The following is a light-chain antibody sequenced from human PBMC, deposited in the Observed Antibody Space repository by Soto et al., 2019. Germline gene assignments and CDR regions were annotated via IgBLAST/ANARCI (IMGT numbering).Light chain of an antibody. CDR1: QSVSSN. Sequence: EIVMTQSLATLSVYTGERATLSCRASQSVSSNLAWYQQKPGQAPRLLIYGASSRATGIPDRFSGSGSGTDFTLTISRLEPEDFAVYYCQQYGSSPFTFGPGTKVD. V-gene: IGKV3-20*01. CDR3: QQYGSSPFT. J-gene: IGKJ3*01. CDR2: GAS.